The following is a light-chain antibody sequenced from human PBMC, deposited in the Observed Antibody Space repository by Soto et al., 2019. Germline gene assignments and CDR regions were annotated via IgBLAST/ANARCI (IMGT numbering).Light chain of an antibody. V-gene: IGKV3-20*01. CDR3: QQYGRT. CDR1: QSASTY. Sequence: EIVLTQSPGTLSLSPGERATLSCRASQSASTYLAWYQQQPGQAPRLLIYGASSRATGIPDRFSGSGSGTDFTLTISTLEPEDSAVYYCQQYGRTFGGGTKVDI. J-gene: IGKJ4*01. CDR2: GAS.